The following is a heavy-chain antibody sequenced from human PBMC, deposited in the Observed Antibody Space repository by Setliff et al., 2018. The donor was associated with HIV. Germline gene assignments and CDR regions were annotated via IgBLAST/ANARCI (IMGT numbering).Heavy chain of an antibody. CDR1: GGSITSGNYY. Sequence: SETLSLTCTVSGGSITSGNYYWSWIRQPAGKGLEWIGRIYTYGSTTYNPSLKSRVTISIDTSKNQFSLRLTSVTAADTAVYYCARFSNTLNWFDPWGQGTLVTVSS. V-gene: IGHV4-61*02. D-gene: IGHD4-4*01. CDR3: ARFSNTLNWFDP. J-gene: IGHJ5*02. CDR2: IYTYGST.